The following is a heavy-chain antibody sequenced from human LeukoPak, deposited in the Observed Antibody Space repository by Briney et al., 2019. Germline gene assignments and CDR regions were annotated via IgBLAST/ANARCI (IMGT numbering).Heavy chain of an antibody. J-gene: IGHJ3*02. CDR2: IYHSGST. V-gene: IGHV4-38-2*02. CDR1: GYSISSGYY. Sequence: SETLSLTCTVSGYSISSGYYWGWIRQPPGKGLEWIGSIYHSGSTYYNPSLKSRVTISVDTSKNQFSLKLSSVTAADTAVYYCARARIAAAGITDAFDIWGQGTMVTVSS. D-gene: IGHD6-13*01. CDR3: ARARIAAAGITDAFDI.